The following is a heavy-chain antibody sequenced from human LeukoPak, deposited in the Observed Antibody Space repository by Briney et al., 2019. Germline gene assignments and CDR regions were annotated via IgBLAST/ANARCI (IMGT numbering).Heavy chain of an antibody. CDR2: ISSSGSTM. CDR3: ARGGYNNYMNA. CDR1: GFDFTNYD. J-gene: IGHJ5*02. Sequence: GRSLRLSCAASGFDFTNYDMNRVRQAPGQRLEWITYISSSGSTMYYADSVKGRFTVSRDNAKSSLYLQMNSLRAEDTAVYYCARGGYNNYMNAWGQGALVTVSS. V-gene: IGHV3-48*03. D-gene: IGHD4-11*01.